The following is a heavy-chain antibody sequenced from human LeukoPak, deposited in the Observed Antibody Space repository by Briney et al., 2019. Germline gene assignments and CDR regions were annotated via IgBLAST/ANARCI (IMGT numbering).Heavy chain of an antibody. D-gene: IGHD1-26*01. CDR1: GFSFSSYA. J-gene: IGHJ4*02. Sequence: GGSLRLPCTASGFSFSSYAMNWVRQAPGKGLEWVSGISGSGGSTYYADSVKGRFTISRDNSKNTVYLQMNSLRAEDTAVYYCAKDRGLVGATPSNFDYWGQGTLVTVSS. CDR2: ISGSGGST. V-gene: IGHV3-23*01. CDR3: AKDRGLVGATPSNFDY.